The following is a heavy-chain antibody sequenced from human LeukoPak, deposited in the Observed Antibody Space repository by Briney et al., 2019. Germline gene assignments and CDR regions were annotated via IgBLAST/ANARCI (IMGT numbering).Heavy chain of an antibody. CDR2: IYHSGST. V-gene: IGHV4-39*07. Sequence: SETLSLTCTVSGVSISSSNSYWGWIRQPPGKGLEWIGSIYHSGSTYYNPSLKSRVTISVDTSKNQFSLKLSSVTAADTAVYYCATVTIFGVVMPDSFDYWGQGTLVTVSS. CDR1: GVSISSSNSY. CDR3: ATVTIFGVVMPDSFDY. J-gene: IGHJ4*02. D-gene: IGHD3-3*01.